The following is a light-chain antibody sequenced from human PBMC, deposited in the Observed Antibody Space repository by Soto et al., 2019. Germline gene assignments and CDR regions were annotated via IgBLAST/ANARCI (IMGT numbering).Light chain of an antibody. CDR3: QQYGSSIT. CDR1: HIINNNY. V-gene: IGKV3-20*01. Sequence: EILFTQSPGTLSLSPGEGPIISCRASHIINNNYLAWYQQKPGKAPRLLTYGASSRATGIPDRLSGGGSGTDFTLTVTRLEPEDVAVYYCQQYGSSITFGQGTRLEIK. CDR2: GAS. J-gene: IGKJ5*01.